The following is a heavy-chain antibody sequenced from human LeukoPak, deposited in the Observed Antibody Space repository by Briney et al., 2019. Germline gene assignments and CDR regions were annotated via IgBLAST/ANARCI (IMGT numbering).Heavy chain of an antibody. CDR1: GYTFTSYD. CDR2: INPNSDNT. J-gene: IGHJ6*03. D-gene: IGHD6-13*01. Sequence: ASVKVSCKASGYTFTSYDINWVRQATGQGLEWMGWINPNSDNTGYPQKFQGRVTITWNTSISTTYMELSSLRSEDTAVFYCARGPSGSWSSRVRYMDVWGKGTTVTVSS. CDR3: ARGPSGSWSSRVRYMDV. V-gene: IGHV1-8*03.